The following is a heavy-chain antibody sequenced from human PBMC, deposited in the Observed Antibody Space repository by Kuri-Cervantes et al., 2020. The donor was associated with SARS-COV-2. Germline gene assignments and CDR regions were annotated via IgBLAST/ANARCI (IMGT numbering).Heavy chain of an antibody. CDR3: ARDAGQQQLPRGYYYYYMDV. J-gene: IGHJ6*03. CDR2: IYHSGST. Sequence: SETLSLTCTVSGGSISSYYWSWIRQPPGKGLEWIGEIYHSGSTNYNPSLKSRVTMSVDTSKNQFSLKLSSVTAADTAVYYCARDAGQQQLPRGYYYYYMDVWGKGTTVTVSS. CDR1: GGSISSYY. V-gene: IGHV4-59*12. D-gene: IGHD6-13*01.